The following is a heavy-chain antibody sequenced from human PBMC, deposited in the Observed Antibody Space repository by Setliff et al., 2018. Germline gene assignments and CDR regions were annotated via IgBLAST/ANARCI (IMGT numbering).Heavy chain of an antibody. J-gene: IGHJ6*03. D-gene: IGHD6-13*01. Sequence: SETLSLTCTVSGYSISSGHYWGWIRQPPGKGLEWIGSISHSGSTYDNPSLRSRVTITLDTSKNQFSPTLTSVTAADTAVYYCARGGIAMNHYMDVWGKGTTVTVSS. V-gene: IGHV4-38-2*02. CDR3: ARGGIAMNHYMDV. CDR2: ISHSGST. CDR1: GYSISSGHY.